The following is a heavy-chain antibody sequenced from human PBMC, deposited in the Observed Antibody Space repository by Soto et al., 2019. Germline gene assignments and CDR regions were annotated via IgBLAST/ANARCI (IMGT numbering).Heavy chain of an antibody. J-gene: IGHJ4*02. Sequence: GGSLRLSCTASGFTFGDYAMSWFRQAPGKGLEWVGLIRSNSYGGTREYAASVKGRFTISRDDTTKIAYLEMNSLKTEDTAVYYCSRSYWYSSGWRFDYWGLGTLVTVSS. CDR3: SRSYWYSSGWRFDY. CDR1: GFTFGDYA. CDR2: IRSNSYGGTR. D-gene: IGHD6-19*01. V-gene: IGHV3-49*03.